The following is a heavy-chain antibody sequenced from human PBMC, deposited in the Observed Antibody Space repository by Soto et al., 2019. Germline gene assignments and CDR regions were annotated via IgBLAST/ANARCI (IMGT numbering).Heavy chain of an antibody. Sequence: SQTLSLTCAISGDSVSSNSAAWNWIRQSPSRGLEWLGRTYYRSKWYNDYAVSVKSRITINPDTSKNQFSLQLNSVTPEDTAVYYCARDQMYDFWSGSPTGYGMDVWGQGTTVTVSS. V-gene: IGHV6-1*01. J-gene: IGHJ6*02. CDR1: GDSVSSNSAA. CDR3: ARDQMYDFWSGSPTGYGMDV. D-gene: IGHD3-3*01. CDR2: TYYRSKWYN.